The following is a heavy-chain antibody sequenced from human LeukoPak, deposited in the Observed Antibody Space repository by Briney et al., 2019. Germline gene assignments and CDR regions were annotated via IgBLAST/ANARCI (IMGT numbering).Heavy chain of an antibody. V-gene: IGHV4-59*02. J-gene: IGHJ3*01. D-gene: IGHD5-24*01. Sequence: PSETLSLTSTVSGGSVSDYYWGWIRQSPGKALEWIGYIYYTETSYNPSLKSRVTISADTSRDQFSLKLCSVTAADTAVYYCARVRDGFPLAFDLWGQGTMVTVSS. CDR2: IYYTET. CDR1: GGSVSDYY. CDR3: ARVRDGFPLAFDL.